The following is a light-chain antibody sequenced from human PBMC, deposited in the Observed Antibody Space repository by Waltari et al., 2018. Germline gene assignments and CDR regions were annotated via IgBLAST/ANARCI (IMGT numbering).Light chain of an antibody. CDR2: GAS. Sequence: EVVMTQSPGTLSVTPGESATLSCRASQSVSNNFAWYQQKPGQAPRLLIYGASTRAAGIPDRFSGSGSGTEFTLTVSSLQSEDFGVYFCQQYNDWTPITFGPGTKVDIK. CDR1: QSVSNN. V-gene: IGKV3-15*01. J-gene: IGKJ3*01. CDR3: QQYNDWTPIT.